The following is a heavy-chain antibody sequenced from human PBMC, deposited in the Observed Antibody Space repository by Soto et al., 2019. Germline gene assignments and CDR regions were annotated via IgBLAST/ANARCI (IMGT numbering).Heavy chain of an antibody. Sequence: GGSLRLSCAASGFTFSSYAMTWVRQAPGKGLEWVSVITYNGDNTYYADSVKGRFTISRDSSKDTVHLQMNSLRAEDTAVYYWARYIRGPTVFYFDFWGPGVLVTVSS. CDR3: ARYIRGPTVFYFDF. CDR2: ITYNGDNT. CDR1: GFTFSSYA. J-gene: IGHJ4*02. V-gene: IGHV3-23*01. D-gene: IGHD5-18*01.